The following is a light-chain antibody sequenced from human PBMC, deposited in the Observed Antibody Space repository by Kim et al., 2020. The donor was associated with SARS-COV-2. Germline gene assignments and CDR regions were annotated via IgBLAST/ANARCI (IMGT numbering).Light chain of an antibody. J-gene: IGKJ4*01. Sequence: EIVLTQSPATLSLSPGERATLSCRASQSISSYLAWYQQKPGQAPRLLIYDAFNRATGIPARFSGSGSVTDFTLTISSLESEDFAVYYCQQRGDWPLTFGGGTKVDIK. CDR2: DAF. CDR1: QSISSY. V-gene: IGKV3-11*01. CDR3: QQRGDWPLT.